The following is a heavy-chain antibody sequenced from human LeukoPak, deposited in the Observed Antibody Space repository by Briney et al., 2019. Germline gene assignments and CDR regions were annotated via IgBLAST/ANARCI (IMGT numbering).Heavy chain of an antibody. J-gene: IGHJ6*03. CDR1: GGSISSSSYY. CDR2: IYYSGST. V-gene: IGHV4-39*07. Sequence: SETLSLTCTVSGGSISSSSYYWGWIRQPPGKGLEWIGSIYYSGSTYYNPSLKSRVTISVDTSKNQFSLKLSSVTAADTAVYYCARDHTYYYYMDVWGEGTTVTVSS. CDR3: ARDHTYYYYMDV.